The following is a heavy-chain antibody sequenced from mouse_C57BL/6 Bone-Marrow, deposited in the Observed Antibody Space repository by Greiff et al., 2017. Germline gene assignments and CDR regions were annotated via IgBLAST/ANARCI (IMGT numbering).Heavy chain of an antibody. V-gene: IGHV14-4*01. CDR2: IDPENGDT. CDR3: AREGYYVLYYYAMDY. J-gene: IGHJ4*01. D-gene: IGHD2-3*01. Sequence: VQLQQSGAELVRPGASVKLSCTASGFNIKDDYMHWVKQRPEQGLEWIGWIDPENGDTEYASKFQGKATITADTSSNTAYLHLSSLTSEDTAVYYCAREGYYVLYYYAMDYWGQGTSVTVSS. CDR1: GFNIKDDY.